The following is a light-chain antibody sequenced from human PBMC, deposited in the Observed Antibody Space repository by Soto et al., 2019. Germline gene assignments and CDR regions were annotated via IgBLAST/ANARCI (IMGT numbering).Light chain of an antibody. J-gene: IGKJ1*01. CDR2: GAS. Sequence: EIVLTQSPGTLSLSPGERATLSCRASQSVNSNYLAWYQQKPGQAPRLLIFGASIRATGIPARFSGSGSGTEFTLTIGSLQSEDCALYYCQQYNNWPGTFGQGTKVDIK. CDR1: QSVNSN. CDR3: QQYNNWPGT. V-gene: IGKV3-15*01.